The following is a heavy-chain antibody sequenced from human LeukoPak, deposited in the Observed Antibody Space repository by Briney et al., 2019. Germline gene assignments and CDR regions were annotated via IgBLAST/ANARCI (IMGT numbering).Heavy chain of an antibody. J-gene: IGHJ3*02. V-gene: IGHV3-23*01. Sequence: GGSLRLSCAASGFSFSTYAMSWVRQAPGKGLEWVSGIHGSGGITYYADSVKGRFTISRDNSRKMLYLQMNSLRVEDTAVYYCTKDPNGDYVGAFDSWGQGTMVTVSS. D-gene: IGHD4-17*01. CDR3: TKDPNGDYVGAFDS. CDR1: GFSFSTYA. CDR2: IHGSGGIT.